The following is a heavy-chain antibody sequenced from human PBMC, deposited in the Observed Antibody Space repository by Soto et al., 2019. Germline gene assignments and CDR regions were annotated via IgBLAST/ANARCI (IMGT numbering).Heavy chain of an antibody. CDR3: ASRLDSRHFDY. V-gene: IGHV1-18*01. J-gene: IGHJ4*02. CDR1: GYTFTSYG. CDR2: ISAYNGNT. Sequence: QVQLVQYGAEVKKPGASVKVSCKASGYTFTSYGISWVRQAPGQGLEWMGWISAYNGNTNYAQKLQGRVTMTSDTSQSTVYMGIRSLSSDDSAVYFRASRLDSRHFDYWGQGTLVTVSS. D-gene: IGHD5-18*01.